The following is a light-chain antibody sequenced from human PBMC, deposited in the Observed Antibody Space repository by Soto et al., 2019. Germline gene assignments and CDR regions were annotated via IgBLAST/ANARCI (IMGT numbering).Light chain of an antibody. CDR3: QTWSTDIRV. Sequence: QSVLTQPPSASASLGASVKLTCTLSSGHNSYAIAWHQQQPEKGPRYLMKLNNDGSHSKGDGIPDRFSGSSSGAERYLTISGLQSEDEADYYCQTWSTDIRVFGGGTKVTVL. V-gene: IGLV4-69*01. CDR2: LNNDGSH. CDR1: SGHNSYA. J-gene: IGLJ3*02.